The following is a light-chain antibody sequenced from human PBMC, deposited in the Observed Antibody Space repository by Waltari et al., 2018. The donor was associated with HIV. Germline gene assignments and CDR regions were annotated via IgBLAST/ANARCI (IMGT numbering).Light chain of an antibody. Sequence: QSALSQPPSASGPLGQSVTISCTAARSDLGAYAFFSWFQQHPHGAPKLLRYEVTRRPSTVSARFSGSSSGNTAFLTVAGLQPDDEATYFCSSYGDSLRVLFGGGTNVTVL. V-gene: IGLV2-8*01. J-gene: IGLJ3*02. CDR2: EVT. CDR1: RSDLGAYAF. CDR3: SSYGDSLRVL.